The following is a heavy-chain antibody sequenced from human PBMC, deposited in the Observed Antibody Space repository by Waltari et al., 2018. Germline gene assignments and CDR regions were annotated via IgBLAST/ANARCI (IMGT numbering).Heavy chain of an antibody. J-gene: IGHJ4*02. D-gene: IGHD3-22*01. CDR1: GYTLTELS. CDR3: ATVPSSCYYGGLTVDY. V-gene: IGHV1-24*01. CDR2: FDPEDGET. Sequence: QVQLVQSGAEVKKPGASVKVSCKVSGYTLTELSMHWVRQDPGKGLEWMGGFDPEDGETIYAQKFQGRVTMTEDTSTDTAYMELSSLRSEDTAVYYCATVPSSCYYGGLTVDYWGQGTLVTVSS.